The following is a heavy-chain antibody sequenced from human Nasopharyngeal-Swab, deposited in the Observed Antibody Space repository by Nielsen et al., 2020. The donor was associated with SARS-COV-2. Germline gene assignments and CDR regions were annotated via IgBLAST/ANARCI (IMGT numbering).Heavy chain of an antibody. D-gene: IGHD3-16*02. J-gene: IGHJ6*02. CDR1: GFTFRDYE. V-gene: IGHV3-48*03. CDR3: ARNGGPLSDYYFYYAKDV. Sequence: GGSLRLSCVVSGFTFRDYEMNWVRQAPGKGLEWISFISRSAATIYYADYVKGRFTISRDNAKNALYLQLSDLRPEDTAVYYCARNGGPLSDYYFYYAKDVWGQGTSVTVSS. CDR2: ISRSAATI.